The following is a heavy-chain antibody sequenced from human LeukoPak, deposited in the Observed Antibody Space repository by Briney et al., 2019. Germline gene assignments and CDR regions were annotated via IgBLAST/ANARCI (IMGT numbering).Heavy chain of an antibody. Sequence: SETLSLTCTVSGDSFTNDNYYWNWIRQPPGKGLEWIGSVHSSGSTYYSPSLKSRVTVSADTSKNRFSLKLSSVTAADTAMYYCASLTGSYSLGYFDYWGQGTLVPVSS. CDR3: ASLTGSYSLGYFDY. J-gene: IGHJ4*02. D-gene: IGHD1-26*01. CDR2: VHSSGST. CDR1: GDSFTNDNYY. V-gene: IGHV4-39*02.